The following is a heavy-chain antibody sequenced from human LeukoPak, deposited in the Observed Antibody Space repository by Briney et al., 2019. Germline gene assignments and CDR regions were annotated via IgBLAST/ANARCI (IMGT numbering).Heavy chain of an antibody. D-gene: IGHD3-10*01. CDR3: AKDHNYYGSGSYEDGDY. V-gene: IGHV3-48*01. CDR2: ISSSSSTI. Sequence: GGSLRLSCAASGFTFSSYSMNWVRQAPGKGLEWVSYISSSSSTIYYADSVKGRFTISRDNAKNSLYLQMNSLRAEDTAVYYCAKDHNYYGSGSYEDGDYWGQGTLVTVSS. CDR1: GFTFSSYS. J-gene: IGHJ4*02.